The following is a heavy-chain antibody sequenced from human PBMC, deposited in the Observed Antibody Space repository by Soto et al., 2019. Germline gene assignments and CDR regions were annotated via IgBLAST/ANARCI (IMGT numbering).Heavy chain of an antibody. CDR2: IKHDGSEK. V-gene: IGHV3-7*05. CDR1: GFTFSGYW. Sequence: EVQLVESGGGLVQPGGSLRLSCAASGFTFSGYWMTWVRQAPGKGLEWVGNIKHDGSEKNYVDSVKGRFTLSRDNAKNSLYLQMNSLRVEDTAVYYSARGGSDVGAWGQGTLVTVSS. J-gene: IGHJ5*02. D-gene: IGHD3-3*01. CDR3: ARGGSDVGA.